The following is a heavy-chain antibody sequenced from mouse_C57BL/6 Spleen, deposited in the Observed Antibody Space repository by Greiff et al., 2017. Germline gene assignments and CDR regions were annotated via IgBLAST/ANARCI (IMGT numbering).Heavy chain of an antibody. CDR3: ARLWDAYFDY. CDR2: IDPSDSYT. CDR1: GYTFTSYW. Sequence: QVQLKQPGAELVMPGASVKLSCKASGYTFTSYWMHWVKQRPGQGLEWIGEIDPSDSYTNYNQKFKGKSTLTVDKSSSTAYMQLSSLTSEDSAVYYCARLWDAYFDYWGQGTTLTVSS. D-gene: IGHD4-1*01. V-gene: IGHV1-69*01. J-gene: IGHJ2*01.